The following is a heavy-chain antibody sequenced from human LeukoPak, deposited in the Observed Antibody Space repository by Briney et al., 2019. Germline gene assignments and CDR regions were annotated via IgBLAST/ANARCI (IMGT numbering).Heavy chain of an antibody. Sequence: GGSLRLSCAASGFTFDDYTMRWVRQAPGKGLEWVSLISWDGGSTYYADSVKGRFTISRDNSKNSLYLQMNSLRTEDTALYYCAKDLGPRGNDAFDIWGQGTMVTVSS. D-gene: IGHD3-16*01. CDR2: ISWDGGST. CDR1: GFTFDDYT. CDR3: AKDLGPRGNDAFDI. J-gene: IGHJ3*02. V-gene: IGHV3-43*01.